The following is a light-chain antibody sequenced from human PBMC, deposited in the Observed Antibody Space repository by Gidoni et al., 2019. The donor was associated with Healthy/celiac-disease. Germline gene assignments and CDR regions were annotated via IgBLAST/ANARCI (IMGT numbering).Light chain of an antibody. CDR3: NSLDSSGNPSVV. J-gene: IGLJ2*01. CDR1: SLRSYY. V-gene: IGLV3-19*01. Sequence: SSELTQDPAVSVALGQTVRITCQGDSLRSYYASWYQQKPGQAPVLVIYGKNNRPSGIPDRFSGSSSGNTASLTITGAQAEDEADYYCNSLDSSGNPSVVFGGGTKLTVL. CDR2: GKN.